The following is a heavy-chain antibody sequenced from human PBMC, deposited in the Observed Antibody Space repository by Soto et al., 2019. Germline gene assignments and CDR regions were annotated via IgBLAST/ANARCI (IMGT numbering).Heavy chain of an antibody. Sequence: GGSLRLSCAASGFTFSNYAMSWVRQAPGKGLEWVSTISGGGLSTFYADSVKGRFTISRDNSKNTLYLQMNSLGGEDTAVYYCAKGGHRSWFDPWGQGTLVTVSS. CDR3: AKGGHRSWFDP. J-gene: IGHJ5*02. CDR2: ISGGGLST. V-gene: IGHV3-23*01. CDR1: GFTFSNYA.